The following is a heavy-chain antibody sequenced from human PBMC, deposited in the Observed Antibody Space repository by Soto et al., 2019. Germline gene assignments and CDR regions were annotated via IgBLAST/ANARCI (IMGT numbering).Heavy chain of an antibody. D-gene: IGHD2-8*02. V-gene: IGHV1-18*01. CDR2: ISGYDTNL. CDR1: GYIFSNFG. Sequence: ASVKVSCKASGYIFSNFGISWVRQAPGQGLEWMGWISGYDTNLRYAKKVQGRLTMTTDTSTSTAYMELRSLRSDDTAVYFCARDSGAGWLCNFDVWGQGTMLTVSS. J-gene: IGHJ4*02. CDR3: ARDSGAGWLCNFDV.